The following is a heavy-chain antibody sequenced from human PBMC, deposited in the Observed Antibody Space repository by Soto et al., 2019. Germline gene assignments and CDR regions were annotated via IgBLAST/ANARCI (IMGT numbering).Heavy chain of an antibody. D-gene: IGHD5-18*01. CDR2: INTGNGNT. V-gene: IGHV1-3*04. J-gene: IGHJ6*02. CDR3: GGGSPTRSSLWYYYYGRDV. CDR1: GYTFTSYA. Sequence: GASVKVSCKASGYTFTSYAMHWVRQAPGQRLEWMGWINTGNGNTKYSQNFRGRVTFPRDTSASTVYLGLRSLSFEDTVFFYCGGGSPTRSSLWYYYYGRDVWGQGTTVTVSS.